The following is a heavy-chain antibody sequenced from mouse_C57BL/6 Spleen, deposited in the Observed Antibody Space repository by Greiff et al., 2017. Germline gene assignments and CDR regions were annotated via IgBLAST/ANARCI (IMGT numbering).Heavy chain of an antibody. CDR3: ASRDDGYDAAD. CDR1: GYTFTSYW. Sequence: QVQLQQPGAELVMPGASVKLSCKASGYTFTSYWMHWVKQRPGQGLEWIGEIDPADGYTNYNQKFKGKATLTVDKSSSTAYMQLSSLTSEDSAVYYCASRDDGYDAADWGQATLVTVSA. J-gene: IGHJ3*01. CDR2: IDPADGYT. V-gene: IGHV1-69*01. D-gene: IGHD2-2*01.